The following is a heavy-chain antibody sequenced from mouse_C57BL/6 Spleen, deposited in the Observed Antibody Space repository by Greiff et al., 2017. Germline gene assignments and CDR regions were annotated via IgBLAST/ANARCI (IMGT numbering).Heavy chain of an antibody. J-gene: IGHJ3*01. CDR3: ARARGFPWFAY. Sequence: EVKLVESGPGLVKPSQSLSLTCSVTGYSITSGYYWNWIRQFPGNKLEWMGYISYDGSNNYNPSLKNRISITRDTSKNQFFLKLNSVTTEDTATYYCARARGFPWFAYWGQGTLVTVSA. CDR1: GYSITSGYY. V-gene: IGHV3-6*01. CDR2: ISYDGSN.